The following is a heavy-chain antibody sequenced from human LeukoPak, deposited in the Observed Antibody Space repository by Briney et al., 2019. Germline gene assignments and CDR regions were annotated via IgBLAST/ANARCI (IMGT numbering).Heavy chain of an antibody. V-gene: IGHV4-59*01. D-gene: IGHD5-24*01. CDR1: GGSISSYY. CDR3: ARSPREDGYNEWYCDL. Sequence: SETLSLTCTVYGGSISSYYWSWIRQPPGKGLEWIGYIYYSGSTNYNPSPKSRVTISVDTSKNQLSLKLSSVTAADTAVYYCARSPREDGYNEWYCDLWGRGTLDTVSS. CDR2: IYYSGST. J-gene: IGHJ2*01.